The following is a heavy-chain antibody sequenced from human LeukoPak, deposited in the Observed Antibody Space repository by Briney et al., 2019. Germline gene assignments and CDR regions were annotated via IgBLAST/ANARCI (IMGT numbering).Heavy chain of an antibody. J-gene: IGHJ5*02. CDR3: AKDGRGGDCTSASCTNWFGP. V-gene: IGHV3-23*01. CDR2: IGGSGGVT. Sequence: PGGSLRLSCAASGFTFSTYALTWVRQAPGKGLEWVSTIGGSGGVTYYADSVKGRFTISRDNSKNTLYLQMNSLRAEDTAVYYCAKDGRGGDCTSASCTNWFGPWGQGTLVTVSP. D-gene: IGHD2-2*01. CDR1: GFTFSTYA.